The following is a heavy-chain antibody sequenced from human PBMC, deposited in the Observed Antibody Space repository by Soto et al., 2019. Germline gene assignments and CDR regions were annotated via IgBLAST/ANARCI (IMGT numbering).Heavy chain of an antibody. D-gene: IGHD6-6*01. V-gene: IGHV1-69*13. Sequence: SVKVSCKASGGTFSSYAISWVRQAPGQGLEWMGGIIPIFGTANYAQKFQGRVTITADESTSTAYMELSSLRSEDTAVYYCARGRALVRSIAARLYYYYYYGMDVWGQGTTVTVSS. CDR2: IIPIFGTA. CDR3: ARGRALVRSIAARLYYYYYYGMDV. J-gene: IGHJ6*02. CDR1: GGTFSSYA.